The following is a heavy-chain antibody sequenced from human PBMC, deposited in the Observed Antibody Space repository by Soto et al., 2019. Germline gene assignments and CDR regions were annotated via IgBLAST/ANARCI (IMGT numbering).Heavy chain of an antibody. CDR3: ARDLGIVLVPAATELWPPTNYYYGMDV. D-gene: IGHD2-2*01. V-gene: IGHV1-69*13. J-gene: IGHJ6*02. CDR1: GGTFSSYA. CDR2: IIPIFGTA. Sequence: ASVKVSCKASGGTFSSYAISWVRQAPGQGLEWMGGIIPIFGTANYAQKFQGRVTITADESTSTAYMELSSLRSEDTAVYYCARDLGIVLVPAATELWPPTNYYYGMDVWGQGTTVTVSS.